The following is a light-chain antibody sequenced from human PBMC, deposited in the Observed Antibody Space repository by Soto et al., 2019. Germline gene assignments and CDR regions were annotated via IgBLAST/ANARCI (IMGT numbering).Light chain of an antibody. Sequence: DIVMTQTALSSPVSLGQPASISCRASQSLVHSDGDTYLNWLHQRPGQPPKLLISRVSKRVSGVPDRFSGSGAGSDFTLTISRVEAEDVGLYYCMQAQQCPRPFGQGNKVEV. J-gene: IGKJ1*01. CDR3: MQAQQCPRP. CDR2: RVS. V-gene: IGKV2-24*01. CDR1: QSLVHSDGDTY.